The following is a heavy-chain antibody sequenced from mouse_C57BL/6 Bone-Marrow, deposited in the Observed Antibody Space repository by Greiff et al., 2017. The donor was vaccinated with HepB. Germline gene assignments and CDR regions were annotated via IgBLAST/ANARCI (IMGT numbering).Heavy chain of an antibody. D-gene: IGHD1-1*01. J-gene: IGHJ4*01. Sequence: QVQLQQPGAELVKPGASVKLSCKASGYTFTSYWMHWVKQRPGQGLEWIGMIHPNSGSTNYNEKFKSKATLTVDKSSSTAYMQLSSLTSEDSAVYYCARATTDEYAMDYWGQGTSVTVSA. V-gene: IGHV1-64*01. CDR1: GYTFTSYW. CDR3: ARATTDEYAMDY. CDR2: IHPNSGST.